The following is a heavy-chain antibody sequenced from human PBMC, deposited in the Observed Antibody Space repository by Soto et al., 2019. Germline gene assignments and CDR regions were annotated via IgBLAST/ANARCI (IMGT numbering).Heavy chain of an antibody. CDR2: ISTSGSVV. J-gene: IGHJ6*01. Sequence: QVQLVESGGGLVKPGGTLRLSCAASGFNFIDYYFSWIRQTPERGLEWVAFISTSGSVVTYADSVKGRFTISRDNVKNLVHLQLSDLTGQDAAIYYCVRETVAPIVGQDPSYGLDVWGQGTTVTVSS. CDR3: VRETVAPIVGQDPSYGLDV. D-gene: IGHD3-3*01. CDR1: GFNFIDYY. V-gene: IGHV3-11*01.